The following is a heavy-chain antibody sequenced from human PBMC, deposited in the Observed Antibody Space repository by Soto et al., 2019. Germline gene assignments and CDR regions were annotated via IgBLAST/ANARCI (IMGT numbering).Heavy chain of an antibody. D-gene: IGHD6-19*01. CDR2: ISYDGSHK. J-gene: IGHJ4*02. Sequence: HVQLVESGGGVVQPGRSLRLSCAVSGFNFDSYGMHWVRQAPGKGLEWVAVISYDGSHKASADSVRGRFANSRDNSKNILFLQMNGLKVEDTDVYYCAKDLVQTSSRPAEWGQGTLVTVSS. V-gene: IGHV3-30*18. CDR1: GFNFDSYG. CDR3: AKDLVQTSSRPAE.